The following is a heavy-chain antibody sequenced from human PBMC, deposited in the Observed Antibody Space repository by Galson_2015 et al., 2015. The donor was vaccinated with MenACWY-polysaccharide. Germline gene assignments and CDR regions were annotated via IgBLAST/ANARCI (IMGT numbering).Heavy chain of an antibody. V-gene: IGHV3-9*01. CDR2: ITWNGAIQ. CDR1: GFSFDDYA. Sequence: SLRLSCAASGFSFDDYAMHWVRHAPGKGLEWVSSITWNGAIQGYEASVKGRFTISRNNTKNSLFLVMNSLNAETTAFYYCARGMYSSSYYEYYFDYWGQGTQVTVAS. D-gene: IGHD3-22*01. J-gene: IGHJ4*02. CDR3: ARGMYSSSYYEYYFDY.